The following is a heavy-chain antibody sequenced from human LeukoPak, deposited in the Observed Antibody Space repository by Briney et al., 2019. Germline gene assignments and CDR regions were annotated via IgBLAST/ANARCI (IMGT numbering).Heavy chain of an antibody. CDR3: ARGYDFWSGYFFDY. Sequence: SEPLSLTCTVSDGSISSGSYYWSWIRQPAGKGLEWIGRIYTSGSTNYNPSLKSRVTISVDTSKNQFSLKLSSVTAADTAVYYCARGYDFWSGYFFDYWGQGTLVTVSS. V-gene: IGHV4-61*02. D-gene: IGHD3-3*01. CDR2: IYTSGST. CDR1: DGSISSGSYY. J-gene: IGHJ4*02.